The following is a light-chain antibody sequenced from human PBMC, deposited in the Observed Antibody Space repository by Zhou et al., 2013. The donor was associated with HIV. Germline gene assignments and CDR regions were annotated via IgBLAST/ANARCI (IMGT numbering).Light chain of an antibody. J-gene: IGKJ1*01. V-gene: IGKV3D-20*02. CDR3: QQRRNWWT. CDR2: DAS. CDR1: QSVYSSY. Sequence: EIVLTQSPGTLSLSPGETASLSCRASQSVYSSYVAWYQHKPGQAPRLLIYDASIRATGIPARFSGSGSGTDFTLTISSIEPEDFAVYYCQQRRNWWTFGQGTKVEIK.